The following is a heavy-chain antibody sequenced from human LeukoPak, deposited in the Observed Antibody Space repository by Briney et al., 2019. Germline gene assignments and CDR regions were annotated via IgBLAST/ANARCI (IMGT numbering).Heavy chain of an antibody. CDR3: ARDGMYSYGPPPLDY. V-gene: IGHV1-69*04. CDR2: IIPILGIA. J-gene: IGHJ4*02. CDR1: GGTFSSYA. Sequence: SVKVSCKASGGTFSSYAISWVRQAPGQGLEWMGRIIPILGIANYVQKFQGRVTITADKSTSTAYMELSSLRSEDTAVYYCARDGMYSYGPPPLDYWGQGTLVTVSS. D-gene: IGHD5-18*01.